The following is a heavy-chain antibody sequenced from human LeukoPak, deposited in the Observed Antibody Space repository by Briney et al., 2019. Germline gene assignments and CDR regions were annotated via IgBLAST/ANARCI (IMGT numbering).Heavy chain of an antibody. CDR3: ARSPPYYGSGSHFDY. V-gene: IGHV4-59*01. CDR2: IYYSGST. J-gene: IGHJ4*02. CDR1: CSSISCYF. Sequence: PSETLFLTRTFACSSISCYFWGLRRPPPGERQGVFGVIYYSGSTNYNPSLKSRVTISVDTSKNQFSLKLSSVTAADTAVYYCARSPPYYGSGSHFDYWGQGILVIVSS. D-gene: IGHD3-10*01.